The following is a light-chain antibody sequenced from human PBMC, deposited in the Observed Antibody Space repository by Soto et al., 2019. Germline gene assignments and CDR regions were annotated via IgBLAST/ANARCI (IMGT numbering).Light chain of an antibody. V-gene: IGLV1-40*01. J-gene: IGLJ3*02. CDR1: SSNIGAGYD. CDR3: QSYDGSLSGGV. Sequence: QLVLTQPPSVSGAPGQRVTISGTGSSSNIGAGYDVHWYQQLPGTAPKLLIYGNSNRPSGVPDRCSGSKSGTSASLAITGRQAEDGADYYCQSYDGSLSGGVFGGGTQLTVL. CDR2: GNS.